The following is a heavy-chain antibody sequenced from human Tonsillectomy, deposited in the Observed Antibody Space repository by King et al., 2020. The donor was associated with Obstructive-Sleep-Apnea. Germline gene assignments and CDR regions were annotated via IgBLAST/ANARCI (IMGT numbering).Heavy chain of an antibody. CDR1: GYSISSGYY. CDR3: ARTLGGLGPYYFDY. D-gene: IGHD3-16*01. V-gene: IGHV4-38-2*02. CDR2: IYHSGST. J-gene: IGHJ4*02. Sequence: QLQESGPGLVKPSETLSLTCTVSGYSISSGYYWGWIRQPPGKGLEWIGSIYHSGSTYYNPSLKSRVTISVDTSKNQFSLKLSSVTAADTAVYYCARTLGGLGPYYFDYWGQGTLVTVSS.